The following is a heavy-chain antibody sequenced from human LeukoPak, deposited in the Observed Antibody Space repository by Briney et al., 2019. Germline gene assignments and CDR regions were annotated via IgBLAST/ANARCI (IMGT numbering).Heavy chain of an antibody. CDR3: ARLHAAGHFDY. D-gene: IGHD6-13*01. Sequence: PSEALSLTCAVYGGSFSGYYWSWIRQPPGKGLEWIGEINHSGSTNYNPSLKSRVTISVDTSKNQFSLKLSSVTAADTAVYYCARLHAAGHFDYWGQGTLVTVSS. V-gene: IGHV4-34*01. CDR2: INHSGST. CDR1: GGSFSGYY. J-gene: IGHJ4*02.